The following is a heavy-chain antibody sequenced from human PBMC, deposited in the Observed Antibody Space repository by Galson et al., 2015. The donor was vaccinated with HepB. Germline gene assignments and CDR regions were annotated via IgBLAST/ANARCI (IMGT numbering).Heavy chain of an antibody. CDR1: GGTFSSYA. CDR2: IIPIFGTA. D-gene: IGHD6-19*01. V-gene: IGHV1-69*13. CDR3: ARGRLAVAGTGGWFDP. Sequence: SVKVSCKASGGTFSSYAISWVRQAPGQGLEWMGGIIPIFGTANYAQKFQGRVTITADESTSTAYMELSSLRSEDTAVYYCARGRLAVAGTGGWFDPWGQGTLVTVSS. J-gene: IGHJ5*02.